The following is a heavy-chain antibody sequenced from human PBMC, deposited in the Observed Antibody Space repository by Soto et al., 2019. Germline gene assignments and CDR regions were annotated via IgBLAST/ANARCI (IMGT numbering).Heavy chain of an antibody. CDR2: KWFFASGGNE. V-gene: IGHV3-33*06. D-gene: IGHD2-15*01. J-gene: IGHJ6*02. Sequence: GWALRLSCETSVLTGSTCVSHWVRQARCKWLERVAVKWFFASGGNEYYSDSVQGRFAISRDNPNHTLYLQMNSLSAEDTAVYYCAKGRWWFLDYYYGMHGWCQVRTVTLSS. CDR3: AKGRWWFLDYYYGMHG. CDR1: VLTGSTCV.